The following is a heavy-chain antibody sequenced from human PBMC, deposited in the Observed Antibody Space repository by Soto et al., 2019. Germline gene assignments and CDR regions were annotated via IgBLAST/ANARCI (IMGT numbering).Heavy chain of an antibody. J-gene: IGHJ6*02. CDR2: IYYSGST. CDR1: GGSISSSSYY. D-gene: IGHD5-18*01. CDR3: ARQVDTAMVRGNNYYYYYGMDV. Sequence: QLQLQESGPGLVKPSETLSLTCTVSGGSISSSSYYWGWIRQPPGKGLEWIGSIYYSGSTYYNPSLKSRVTISVDTTTNQCALKMASVTAADTAVYYCARQVDTAMVRGNNYYYYYGMDVWGQGTTVTVSS. V-gene: IGHV4-39*01.